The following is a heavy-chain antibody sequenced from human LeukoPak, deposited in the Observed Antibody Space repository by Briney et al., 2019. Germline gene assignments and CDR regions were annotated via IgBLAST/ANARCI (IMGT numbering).Heavy chain of an antibody. CDR2: INHSGST. D-gene: IGHD6-6*01. CDR3: ARMYSSYYFDY. J-gene: IGHJ4*03. Sequence: PSETLSLTCAVYGGSFSGYYMGWIRQPPGKGLEWIGEINHSGSTNYNPSLKSRVTISVDTSKNQFSLKLSSVTAADTAVYYCARMYSSYYFDYWGQETLVTVSS. V-gene: IGHV4-34*01. CDR1: GGSFSGYY.